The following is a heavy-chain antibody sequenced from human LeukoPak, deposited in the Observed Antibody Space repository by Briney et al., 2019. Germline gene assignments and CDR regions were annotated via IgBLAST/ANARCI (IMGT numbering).Heavy chain of an antibody. V-gene: IGHV5-51*01. J-gene: IGHJ5*02. CDR3: ATVVTTGTRWFDP. CDR2: FFPLDSDT. D-gene: IGHD1-1*01. CDR1: AYTFSTFW. Sequence: GESLKISCKGSAYTFSTFWIAWVRQMPGKGMGWMGIFFPLDSDTRDSPSLQGQVTISVDKSISTAYLQWSSLKTSDTAIYYCATVVTTGTRWFDPWGQGTLVIVSP.